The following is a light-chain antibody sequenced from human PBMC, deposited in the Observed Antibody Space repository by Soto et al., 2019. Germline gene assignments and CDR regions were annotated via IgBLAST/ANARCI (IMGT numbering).Light chain of an antibody. CDR1: QSVSSY. V-gene: IGKV3-11*01. Sequence: EIVLTQSPATLSLSPGERATLSCRASQSVSSYLAWYQQKPGQAPRLLIYDASNKATGIPARFSGSGSGTDFTLTISSLEPEDFAVYYCQQRSNWPHLTFGGGTKVEIK. J-gene: IGKJ4*01. CDR2: DAS. CDR3: QQRSNWPHLT.